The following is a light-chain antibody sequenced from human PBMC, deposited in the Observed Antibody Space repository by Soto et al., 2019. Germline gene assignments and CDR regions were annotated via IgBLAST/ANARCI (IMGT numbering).Light chain of an antibody. J-gene: IGLJ1*01. CDR1: SSDVGSYNL. Sequence: QSALTQPASVSGSPGQSITIACTGTSSDVGSYNLVSWYQQHPGKAPKLTIYEGSKRPSGVSNRFSGSKSGNTASLTISGLQAEDEADYYCCSYAGSSTFYVFGTGTKVPS. CDR3: CSYAGSSTFYV. CDR2: EGS. V-gene: IGLV2-23*01.